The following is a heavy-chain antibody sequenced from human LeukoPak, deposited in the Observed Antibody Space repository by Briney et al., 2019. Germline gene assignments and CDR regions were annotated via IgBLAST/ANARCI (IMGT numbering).Heavy chain of an antibody. CDR1: GFTFSSYS. Sequence: GGSLRLSCAASGFTFSSYSMNSVREGPGKGQEWVSFISSSSSYIYYADSVKGRFTISRDNAKNSLYLQMNSLRAEDTAVYYCARGPPGIAADFDYWGQGTLVPSPQ. CDR3: ARGPPGIAADFDY. V-gene: IGHV3-21*01. CDR2: ISSSSSYI. D-gene: IGHD6-13*01. J-gene: IGHJ4*02.